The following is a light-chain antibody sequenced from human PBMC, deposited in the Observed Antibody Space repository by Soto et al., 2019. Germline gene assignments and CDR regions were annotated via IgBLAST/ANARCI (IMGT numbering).Light chain of an antibody. CDR3: QQYGSSQYT. Sequence: IVLTQSPGTLSLSPGERATLSCRASQSVSSSYLAWYQQKPGQSPRLVIYGGSTRAIGIPARFSGSGSGTDFTLNISRLEHEDFAIYYCQQYGSSQYTFGQGTKVEVK. CDR1: QSVSSSY. J-gene: IGKJ2*01. V-gene: IGKV3-20*01. CDR2: GGS.